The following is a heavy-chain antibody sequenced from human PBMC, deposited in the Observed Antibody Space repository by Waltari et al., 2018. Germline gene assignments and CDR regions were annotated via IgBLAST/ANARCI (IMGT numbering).Heavy chain of an antibody. Sequence: EVQLVESGGVVVQPGGSLRLSCAASGFTFDDYAMHWVRQAPGKGLEWVSLISWDGGSTYYADSVKGRFTISRDNSKNSLYLQMNSLRAEDTALYYCAKAYSSSRGLDYWGQGTLVTVSS. CDR3: AKAYSSSRGLDY. V-gene: IGHV3-43D*04. J-gene: IGHJ4*02. CDR1: GFTFDDYA. CDR2: ISWDGGST. D-gene: IGHD6-6*01.